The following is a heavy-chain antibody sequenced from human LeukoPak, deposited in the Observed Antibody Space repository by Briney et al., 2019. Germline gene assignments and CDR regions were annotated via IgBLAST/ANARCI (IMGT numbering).Heavy chain of an antibody. CDR3: VSFYETN. CDR1: GNYW. V-gene: IGHV3-74*01. D-gene: IGHD2-2*01. CDR2: INSDGSWT. Sequence: GGSLRLSCATSGNYWMHRVRQAPGKGLVWVSHINSDGSWTGYADSVKGRFTIPKDNAKNTVYLQMNNLRAEDTAVYYCVSFYETNWGRGTLVTVSS. J-gene: IGHJ4*02.